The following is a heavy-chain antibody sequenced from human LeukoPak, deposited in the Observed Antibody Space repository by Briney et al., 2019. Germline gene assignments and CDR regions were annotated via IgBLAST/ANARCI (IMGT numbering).Heavy chain of an antibody. CDR3: VKDHGWLLYS. J-gene: IGHJ4*02. CDR1: GFTFSSYA. Sequence: GGSLRLSCAAPGFTFSSYAMSWVRQAPGKGLEWVSGISLDGATTYYAGSVEGRFTISRDNSKNTLYLQMNSLRADDTAVYYCVKDHGWLLYSWGQGTLVTVSS. V-gene: IGHV3-23*01. CDR2: ISLDGATT. D-gene: IGHD3-9*01.